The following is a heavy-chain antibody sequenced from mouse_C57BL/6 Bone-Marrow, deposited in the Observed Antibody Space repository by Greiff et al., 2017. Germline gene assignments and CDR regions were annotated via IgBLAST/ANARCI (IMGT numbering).Heavy chain of an antibody. CDR1: GYTFTSYW. Sequence: VQLQQSGAELVMPGASVKLSCKVSGYTFTSYWMPWVKQRPGPGLEWIGEIDPSDSYTNYNQKFKGKSTLTVDKSSSTAYMQLSSLTSEDSAVYYCARGQGVAQATGDYFDYWGQGTTLTVSS. D-gene: IGHD3-2*02. J-gene: IGHJ2*01. CDR2: IDPSDSYT. CDR3: ARGQGVAQATGDYFDY. V-gene: IGHV1-69*01.